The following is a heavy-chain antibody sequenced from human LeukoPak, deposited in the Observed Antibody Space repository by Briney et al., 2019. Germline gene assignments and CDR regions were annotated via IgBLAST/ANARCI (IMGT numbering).Heavy chain of an antibody. V-gene: IGHV1-8*01. J-gene: IGHJ4*02. D-gene: IGHD1-26*01. CDR1: GYTFTSYD. CDR2: MNPNSGNT. CDR3: ARGDWELPYYFDY. Sequence: ASVKVSCKASGYTFTSYDINWVRQATGQGLEWMGWMNPNSGNTGYAQKFQGRVTMTRNTSISTPYMELSSLRSEDTAVYYCARGDWELPYYFDYWGQGTLVTVSS.